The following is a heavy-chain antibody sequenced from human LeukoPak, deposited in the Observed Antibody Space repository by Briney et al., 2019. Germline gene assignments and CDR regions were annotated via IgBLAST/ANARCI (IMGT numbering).Heavy chain of an antibody. D-gene: IGHD3-3*01. CDR1: GGSISSYY. CDR2: IYYSGST. Sequence: PSETLSLTCTVSGGSISSYYWSWIRQPPGKGLEWIGYIYYSGSTNYNPSLKSRVTISVDTSKNQFSLKLSSVTAADTAVYYCARGRRVLRFLEWRYYMDVWGKGTTVTVSS. CDR3: ARGRRVLRFLEWRYYMDV. V-gene: IGHV4-59*12. J-gene: IGHJ6*03.